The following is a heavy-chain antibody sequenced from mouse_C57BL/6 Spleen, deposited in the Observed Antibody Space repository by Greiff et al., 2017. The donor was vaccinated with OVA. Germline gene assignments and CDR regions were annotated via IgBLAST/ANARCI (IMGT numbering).Heavy chain of an antibody. CDR1: GYTFTSYW. J-gene: IGHJ3*01. CDR2: IDPSDSYT. V-gene: IGHV1-50*01. Sequence: QVQLQQPGAELVKPGASVKLSCKASGYTFTSYWMQWVKQRPGQGLEWIGEIDPSDSYTNYNQKFKGKATLTVDTSSSTAYMQLSSLTSEDSAVYYCARWDYGSSYGAYWGQGTLVTVSA. D-gene: IGHD1-1*01. CDR3: ARWDYGSSYGAY.